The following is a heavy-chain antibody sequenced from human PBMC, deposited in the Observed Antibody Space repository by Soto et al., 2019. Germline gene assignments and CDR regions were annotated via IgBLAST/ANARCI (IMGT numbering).Heavy chain of an antibody. D-gene: IGHD5-12*01. V-gene: IGHV4-31*03. CDR2: IYYSGST. CDR3: ARVVVDLYYYGMDV. J-gene: IGHJ6*02. Sequence: LSLTCTVSGGSISSGGYYWSWIHQHPGKGLEWIGYIYYSGSTYYNPSLKSRVTISVDTSKNQFSLKLSSVTAADTAVYYCARVVVDLYYYGMDVWGQGTTVTVSS. CDR1: GGSISSGGYY.